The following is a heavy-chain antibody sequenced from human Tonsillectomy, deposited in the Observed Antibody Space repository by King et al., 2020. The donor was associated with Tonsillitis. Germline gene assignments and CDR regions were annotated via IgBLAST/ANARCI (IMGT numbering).Heavy chain of an antibody. D-gene: IGHD3-16*01. V-gene: IGHV4-34*01. J-gene: IGHJ6*02. CDR1: GGSFGGHY. Sequence: VQLQQWGAGLLKPSETLSLTCAVYGGSFGGHYWTWIRQPPGKGLEWIGEINHSGSTNYNPSLNSRVTISSDTSKNQLSLKLTSVTAADTAVYYCARVGGGGYHYYYGMDVWGQGTTVTVSS. CDR3: ARVGGGGYHYYYGMDV. CDR2: INHSGST.